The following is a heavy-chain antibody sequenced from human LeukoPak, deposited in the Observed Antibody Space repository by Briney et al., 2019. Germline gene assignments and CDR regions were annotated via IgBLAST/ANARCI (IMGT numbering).Heavy chain of an antibody. Sequence: SETLSLTCAVYGGSFSGYYWSWIRQPPGKGLEWIGEINHSGSTNYNPSLKSRVTISVDTSKNRFSLKLSSVTAADTAVYYCARAIAVAGTRFDYWGQGTLVTVSS. J-gene: IGHJ4*02. CDR2: INHSGST. V-gene: IGHV4-34*01. CDR1: GGSFSGYY. D-gene: IGHD6-19*01. CDR3: ARAIAVAGTRFDY.